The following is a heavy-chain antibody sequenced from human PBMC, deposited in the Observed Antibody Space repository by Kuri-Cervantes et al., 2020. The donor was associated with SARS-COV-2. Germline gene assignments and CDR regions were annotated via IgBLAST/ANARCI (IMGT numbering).Heavy chain of an antibody. D-gene: IGHD6-13*01. V-gene: IGHV3-30-3*01. J-gene: IGHJ4*02. CDR2: ISYDGSNK. CDR1: GFTFSSYA. Sequence: LSLTCAASGFTFSSYAMHWVRQAPGKGLEWVAVISYDGSNKYYADSVKGRFTISRDNAKNSLYLQMNSLRAEDTAVYYCAREYIAFAAAGIAFDYWGQGTLVTVSS. CDR3: AREYIAFAAAGIAFDY.